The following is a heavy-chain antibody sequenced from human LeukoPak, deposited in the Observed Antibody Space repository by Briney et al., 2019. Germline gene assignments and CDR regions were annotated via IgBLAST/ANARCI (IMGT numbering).Heavy chain of an antibody. CDR3: AKGKYYDILTGYPDY. Sequence: GGSLRLSCAASGFTFSSYAMSWVRQAPGKGLEWVSAISGDSTYYADSVKGRFTISRDNSKNTLYLQMNSLRAEDTAVYYCAKGKYYDILTGYPDYWGQGTLVTVSS. J-gene: IGHJ4*02. V-gene: IGHV3-23*01. D-gene: IGHD3-9*01. CDR1: GFTFSSYA. CDR2: ISGDST.